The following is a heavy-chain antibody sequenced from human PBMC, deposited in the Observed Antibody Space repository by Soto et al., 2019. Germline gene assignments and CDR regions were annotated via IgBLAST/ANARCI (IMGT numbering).Heavy chain of an antibody. J-gene: IGHJ2*01. CDR1: GGSISSGGYS. Sequence: QLQLQESGSGLVKPSQTLSLTCAVSGGSISSGGYSWSWIRQPPGKGLEWIGYIYHSGSTYYNPSLKSRATISVDRSKNQFSLKLSSVTAADTAVYYCARALGIAAAGTFWYFDLWGRGTLVTVSS. CDR2: IYHSGST. CDR3: ARALGIAAAGTFWYFDL. V-gene: IGHV4-30-2*01. D-gene: IGHD6-13*01.